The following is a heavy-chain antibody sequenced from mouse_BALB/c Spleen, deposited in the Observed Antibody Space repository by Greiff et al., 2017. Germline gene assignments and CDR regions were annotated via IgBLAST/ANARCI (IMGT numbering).Heavy chain of an antibody. Sequence: EVMLVESGGGLVQPGGSLRLSCATSGFTFTDYYMSWVRQPPGKALEWLGFIRNKANGYTTEYSASVKGRFTISRDNSQSILYLQMNTLRAEDSATYYCARDLFYGNYVAYWGQGTLVTVSA. CDR3: ARDLFYGNYVAY. J-gene: IGHJ3*01. CDR2: IRNKANGYTT. V-gene: IGHV7-3*02. D-gene: IGHD2-1*01. CDR1: GFTFTDYY.